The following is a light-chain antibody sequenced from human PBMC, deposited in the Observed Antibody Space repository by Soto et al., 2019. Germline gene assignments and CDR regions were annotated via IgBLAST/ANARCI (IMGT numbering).Light chain of an antibody. V-gene: IGLV2-14*01. CDR1: SSDVGGYNY. Sequence: QSVLTQPASVSGSPGQSITISCTGTSSDVGGYNYVSWYQQRPGKAPKLMIYGVSNRPSGVSNRFSGSKSGNTASLTISGLQAEDEADYYCSSYTSSATLYVFGTGTKVTVL. J-gene: IGLJ1*01. CDR3: SSYTSSATLYV. CDR2: GVS.